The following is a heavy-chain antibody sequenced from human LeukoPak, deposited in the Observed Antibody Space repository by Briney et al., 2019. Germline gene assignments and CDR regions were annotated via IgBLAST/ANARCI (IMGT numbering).Heavy chain of an antibody. CDR2: IYNDGSST. V-gene: IGHV3-74*01. Sequence: GGSLRLSCAASGFTFSGYWMHWVRQAPGKGLMWVSRIYNDGSSTNYADFVKGRFTISRDNGKNTLYLQMNSLRADDTAVYYCARASGRYSPGIYDYWGQGTLVSVSS. CDR3: ARASGRYSPGIYDY. J-gene: IGHJ4*02. D-gene: IGHD1-26*01. CDR1: GFTFSGYW.